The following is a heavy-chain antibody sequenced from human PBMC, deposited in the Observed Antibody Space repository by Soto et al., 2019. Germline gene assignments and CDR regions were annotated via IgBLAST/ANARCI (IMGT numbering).Heavy chain of an antibody. CDR2: IYPGDSDT. CDR3: ARTRSFTLGFYYDGMDV. D-gene: IGHD6-6*01. V-gene: IGHV5-51*01. CDR1: GYSFASYW. J-gene: IGHJ6*02. Sequence: LWESLKISCQGSGYSFASYWIGWVLQMPGKDLEWMGIIYPGDSDTRYSPSFQGQVTISADKSLRTAYLQWTSLKASDTALYYCARTRSFTLGFYYDGMDVWGQGTTVTVSS.